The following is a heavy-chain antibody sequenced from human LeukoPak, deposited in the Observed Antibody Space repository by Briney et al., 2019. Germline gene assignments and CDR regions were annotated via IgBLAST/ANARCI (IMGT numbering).Heavy chain of an antibody. CDR2: IIPIFGTA. CDR3: VGGAPNWGFDF. D-gene: IGHD7-27*01. Sequence: SVKVSCKASGGTFSSYAISWVRQAPGQGLEWMGGIIPIFGTANYAQKFQGRVTITADESTSTAYMELTSLRSEDTAVYYCVGGAPNWGFDFWGQGTLVIVSS. CDR1: GGTFSSYA. V-gene: IGHV1-69*13. J-gene: IGHJ4*02.